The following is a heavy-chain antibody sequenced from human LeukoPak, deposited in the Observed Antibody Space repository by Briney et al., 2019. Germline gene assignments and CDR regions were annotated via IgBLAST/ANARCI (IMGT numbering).Heavy chain of an antibody. CDR2: TNWNGGST. CDR1: GFTFDDYD. CDR3: AGLDGGLDSFDI. Sequence: PGGSLRLSCAASGFTFDDYDMNWVRQAAGKGLEWVSGTNWNGGSTHYADSVKGRFTISRDNAKNSLYRQLHGLRAEDSALFYCAGLDGGLDSFDIWGQRTMVTVSS. J-gene: IGHJ3*02. D-gene: IGHD3/OR15-3a*01. V-gene: IGHV3-20*04.